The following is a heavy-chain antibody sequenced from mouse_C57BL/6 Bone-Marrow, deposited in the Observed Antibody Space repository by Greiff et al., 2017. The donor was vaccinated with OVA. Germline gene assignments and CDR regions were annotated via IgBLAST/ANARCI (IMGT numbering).Heavy chain of an antibody. D-gene: IGHD4-1*01. V-gene: IGHV3-6*01. J-gene: IGHJ2*01. CDR2: ISYDGSN. Sequence: EVQLQESGPGLVKPSQSLSLTCSVTGYSITSGYSWNWIRQFPGNKLEWMGYISYDGSNNYNPSLKNRTSITRDTSKNQFFLKLNSVTTEDTATYYCARGGLGRVDYWGQGTTLTVSS. CDR3: ARGGLGRVDY. CDR1: GYSITSGYS.